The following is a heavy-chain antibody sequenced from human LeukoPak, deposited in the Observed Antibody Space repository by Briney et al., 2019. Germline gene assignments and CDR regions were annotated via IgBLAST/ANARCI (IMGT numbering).Heavy chain of an antibody. Sequence: ASVKVSCKASGYTFTGYYMHWVRQATGKGLEWVSAIGTAGDPYYPGSVKGRFTISRENAKNSLYLQMNSLRAGDTAVYYCAREGPRGMDVWGKGTTVTVSS. V-gene: IGHV3-13*05. J-gene: IGHJ6*04. CDR3: AREGPRGMDV. CDR2: IGTAGDP. CDR1: GYTFTGYY.